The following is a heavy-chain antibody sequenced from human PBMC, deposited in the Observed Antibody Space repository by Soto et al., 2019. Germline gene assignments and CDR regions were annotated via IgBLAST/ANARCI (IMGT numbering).Heavy chain of an antibody. V-gene: IGHV3-49*03. CDR1: GFRFGDYG. CDR2: ISTEPHGAAT. D-gene: IGHD3-3*01. Sequence: GGSLRLSCATSGFRFGDYGMSWFRQAPGKGLEWVGFISTEPHGAATQYAASVKGRFTITRDDSKRIVDLQMSSLKTEDTAIYYCSRKVTLSGVVLPTHWFDSWGQGALVTVSS. J-gene: IGHJ5*01. CDR3: SRKVTLSGVVLPTHWFDS.